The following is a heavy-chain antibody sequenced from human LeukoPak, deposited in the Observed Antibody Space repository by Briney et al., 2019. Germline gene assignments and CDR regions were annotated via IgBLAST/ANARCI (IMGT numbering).Heavy chain of an antibody. CDR3: ARGGTRGYSPVDY. J-gene: IGHJ4*02. V-gene: IGHV3-7*03. D-gene: IGHD5-18*01. CDR1: GFTFSSYW. Sequence: GGSLRLSCAASGFTFSSYWMSWVRQAPGKGLEWVANIKQDGSEKYYVDSVKGRFTISRDNAKNSLYLQMNSLRVEDTAVYYCARGGTRGYSPVDYWGQGIQVTVSS. CDR2: IKQDGSEK.